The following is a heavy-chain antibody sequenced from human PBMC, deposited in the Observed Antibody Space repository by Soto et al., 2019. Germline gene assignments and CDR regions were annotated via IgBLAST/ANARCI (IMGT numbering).Heavy chain of an antibody. Sequence: QVQLQESGPGLVKPSETLSLTCTVSGGSVSSGSYYWSWIRQPPGKGLEWIGYIYYSGSTNYNPSLKSRVTISVDTSKNQFSLKLSSVTAADTAVYYCARESYCSGGSCYLYYYYYGMDVWGQGTTVTVSS. CDR3: ARESYCSGGSCYLYYYYYGMDV. D-gene: IGHD2-15*01. CDR2: IYYSGST. V-gene: IGHV4-61*01. CDR1: GGSVSSGSYY. J-gene: IGHJ6*02.